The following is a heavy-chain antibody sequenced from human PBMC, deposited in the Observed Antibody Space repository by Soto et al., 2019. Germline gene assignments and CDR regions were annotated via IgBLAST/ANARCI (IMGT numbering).Heavy chain of an antibody. V-gene: IGHV6-1*01. Sequence: SQTLSLTCVISGDSVSSNSAAWNWIRQSPSRGLEWLGRTYYRSKWYNDYAVSVKSRITINPDTSKNQFSLQLNSVTPEDTAVYFCARAEYYTNGVCYDYWGQGTLVTVSA. CDR1: GDSVSSNSAA. D-gene: IGHD2-8*01. CDR3: ARAEYYTNGVCYDY. CDR2: TYYRSKWYN. J-gene: IGHJ4*02.